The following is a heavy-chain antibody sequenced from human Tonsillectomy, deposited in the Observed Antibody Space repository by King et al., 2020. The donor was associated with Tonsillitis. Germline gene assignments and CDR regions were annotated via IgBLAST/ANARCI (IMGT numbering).Heavy chain of an antibody. Sequence: VQLVESGGGVVQPGRSLRLSCAASGFTFSSYAMHWVRQAPGKGLEWVALISYDGSYKYYADSVKGRFTISRDNSKNTLYLQMNSLRAEDTAVSYCAKEGDYGDYFDYWGQGTLVTVSS. D-gene: IGHD4-17*01. CDR3: AKEGDYGDYFDY. J-gene: IGHJ4*02. CDR1: GFTFSSYA. V-gene: IGHV3-30*01. CDR2: ISYDGSYK.